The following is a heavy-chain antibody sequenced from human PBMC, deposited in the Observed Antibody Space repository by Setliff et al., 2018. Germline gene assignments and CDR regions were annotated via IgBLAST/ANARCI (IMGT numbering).Heavy chain of an antibody. J-gene: IGHJ6*02. CDR1: GFAFNTYW. Sequence: GGSLRLSCAASGFAFNTYWMHWVRQVPGKGLVWVARINGDGSVANYADAVKGRFTISRDNAKNTLSLQMNTLKAEDTAVYYCTRDHAYGSRFYYYYYGMDVWGQGTTVTVSS. D-gene: IGHD3-10*01. CDR3: TRDHAYGSRFYYYYYGMDV. V-gene: IGHV3-74*01. CDR2: INGDGSVA.